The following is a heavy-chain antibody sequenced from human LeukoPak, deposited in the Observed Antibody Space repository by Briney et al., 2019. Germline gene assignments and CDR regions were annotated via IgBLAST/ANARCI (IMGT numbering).Heavy chain of an antibody. J-gene: IGHJ6*02. CDR2: SNSDGSST. CDR1: GFTFSSYW. Sequence: GGSLRLSCAASGFTFSSYWMHWVRQAPGKGLVWVSRSNSDGSSTRYADSVKGRFSISRDNAKNTLYLQMNSLRAEDTAAYYCARDPLVGGEGYSMDVWGQGTTVTVSS. CDR3: ARDPLVGGEGYSMDV. V-gene: IGHV3-74*01. D-gene: IGHD3-16*01.